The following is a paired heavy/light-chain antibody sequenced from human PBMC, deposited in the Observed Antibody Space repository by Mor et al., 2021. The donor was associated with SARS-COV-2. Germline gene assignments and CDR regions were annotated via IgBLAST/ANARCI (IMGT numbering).Light chain of an antibody. J-gene: IGLJ1*01. V-gene: IGLV2-23*01. CDR2: EGS. Sequence: QSALTQPASVSGSPGQSITISCTGTSSDVGSYNLVSWYQQHPGKAPKLMIYEGSKRPSGVSNRFSGSKSGNTASLTISGLQAEDEADYYCCSYAGSSPYVFGTGTKVTVL. CDR1: SSDVGSYNL. CDR3: CSYAGSSPYV.
Heavy chain of an antibody. D-gene: IGHD3-10*01. V-gene: IGHV3-11*01. CDR2: ISSSGSTI. J-gene: IGHJ6*02. Sequence: QVQLVESGGGLVKPGGSLRLSCAASGFTFSDYYMSWIRQAPGKGLEWVSYISSSGSTIYYADSVKGRFTISRDNAKNSLYLQMNSLRAEDTAVYYCARDYYYGSGSYPSYYYYGMDVWGQGTTVTVSS. CDR3: ARDYYYGSGSYPSYYYYGMDV. CDR1: GFTFSDYY.